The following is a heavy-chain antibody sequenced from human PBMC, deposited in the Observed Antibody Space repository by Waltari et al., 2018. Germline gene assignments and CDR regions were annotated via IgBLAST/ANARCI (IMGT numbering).Heavy chain of an antibody. D-gene: IGHD2-2*01. J-gene: IGHJ6*03. CDR2: IRYDGSNA. V-gene: IGHV3-30*02. CDR1: GFPFSSYG. Sequence: QMQLVESGGGVVQPGGSLRLTCAASGFPFSSYGMHCVRQAPGKGLEGVAFIRYDGSNAYYADSVKGRFTISRDNSKNTLSLHMNSLRPEDTAVYYCAKDGSFVVVPEAMFDYYMDVWGKGTTVSVSS. CDR3: AKDGSFVVVPEAMFDYYMDV.